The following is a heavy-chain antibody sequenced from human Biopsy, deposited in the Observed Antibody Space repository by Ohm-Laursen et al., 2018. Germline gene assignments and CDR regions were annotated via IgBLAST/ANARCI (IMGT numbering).Heavy chain of an antibody. CDR2: TYKGGNT. CDR1: GASISDYY. J-gene: IGHJ6*02. Sequence: TLSLTCAVSGASISDYYCVWIRQPAGKGLEWIGHTYKGGNTNHNPSLKGRVSMSVDTSKNQLSLTLRSVTAADTAVYYCARDLPSSYYYAMDVWGQGTTVTVSS. V-gene: IGHV4-4*07. CDR3: ARDLPSSYYYAMDV.